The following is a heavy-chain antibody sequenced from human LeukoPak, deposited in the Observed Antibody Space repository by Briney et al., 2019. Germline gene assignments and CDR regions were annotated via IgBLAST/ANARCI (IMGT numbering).Heavy chain of an antibody. CDR3: ARDSSGSPDY. CDR1: GFTFSSYA. J-gene: IGHJ4*02. CDR2: ISYGGSNK. Sequence: GGSLRLSCAASGFTFSSYAMHWVRQAPGKGLEWVAVISYGGSNKYYADSVKGRFTISRDNSKNTLYLQMNSLRAEDTAVYYCARDSSGSPDYWGQGTLVTVSS. D-gene: IGHD6-19*01. V-gene: IGHV3-30-3*01.